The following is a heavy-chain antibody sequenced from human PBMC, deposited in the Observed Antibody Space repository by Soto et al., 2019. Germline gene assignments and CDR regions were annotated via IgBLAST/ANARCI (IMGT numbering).Heavy chain of an antibody. CDR2: ISYDGSNK. CDR3: AKGLLWFGELLGSGHAFDI. Sequence: AGGSLRLSCAASGFTFSSYGMHWVRQAPGKGLEWVAVISYDGSNKYYADSVKGRFTISRDNSKNTLYLQMNSLRAEDTAVYYCAKGLLWFGELLGSGHAFDIWGQGTMVTVSS. V-gene: IGHV3-30*18. D-gene: IGHD3-10*01. CDR1: GFTFSSYG. J-gene: IGHJ3*02.